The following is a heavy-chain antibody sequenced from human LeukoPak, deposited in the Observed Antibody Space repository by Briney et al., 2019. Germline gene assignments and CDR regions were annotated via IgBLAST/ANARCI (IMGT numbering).Heavy chain of an antibody. D-gene: IGHD6-13*01. CDR3: AKDGGGYSSSPTYFDY. J-gene: IGHJ4*02. CDR1: GFTFSSYG. CDR2: IRYDGSNK. Sequence: PGGSLRLSCAASGFTFSSYGMHWVRQAPGKGLEWVAFIRYDGSNKYYADSVKGRFTISRDNSKNTLYLQMNSLRAEDTAVYYCAKDGGGYSSSPTYFDYWGQGTLVTVSS. V-gene: IGHV3-30*02.